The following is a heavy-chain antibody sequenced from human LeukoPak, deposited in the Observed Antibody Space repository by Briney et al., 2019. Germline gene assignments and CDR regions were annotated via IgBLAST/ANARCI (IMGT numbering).Heavy chain of an antibody. CDR3: ARFITGPYYFDY. CDR2: ISYDGNEE. Sequence: PGGSLRLSCAASGFTFSSFGMHWVRQAPGKGLEWVSVISYDGNEEYYADSVKGRFTVSRDNSRNTLYLQMNSLRVDDTAVYYCARFITGPYYFDYWGQGTLVTVSS. CDR1: GFTFSSFG. V-gene: IGHV3-30*03. J-gene: IGHJ4*02. D-gene: IGHD3-22*01.